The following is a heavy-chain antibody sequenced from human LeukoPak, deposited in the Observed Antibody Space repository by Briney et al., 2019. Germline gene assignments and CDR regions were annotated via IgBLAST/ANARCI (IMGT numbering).Heavy chain of an antibody. Sequence: ASVKVSCKVSGYTLTELSMHWVRQAPGKGLEWMGGFDPEDGETIYAQKFQGRVTMTEDTSTDTAYMELSSLRSEDTAVYYCATPFSSGTLRAFDIWGQGTMVTVFS. J-gene: IGHJ3*02. V-gene: IGHV1-24*01. D-gene: IGHD1/OR15-1a*01. CDR1: GYTLTELS. CDR3: ATPFSSGTLRAFDI. CDR2: FDPEDGET.